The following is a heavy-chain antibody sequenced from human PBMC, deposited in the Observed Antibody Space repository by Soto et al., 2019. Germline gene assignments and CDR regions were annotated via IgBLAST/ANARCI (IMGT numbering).Heavy chain of an antibody. J-gene: IGHJ4*02. CDR2: ISRSSTSI. D-gene: IGHD2-2*01. CDR1: GSTFSDYD. CDR3: ATCSSPLPQCDYLEY. Sequence: GGSLRLSCAASGSTFSDYDMSWVRQAPGEGLEWVSYISRSSTSIYYTDSVKGRFTISRDDAKKSLYLQMNSLRAEDTAVYFCATCSSPLPQCDYLEYWGQGALVTVSS. V-gene: IGHV3-11*01.